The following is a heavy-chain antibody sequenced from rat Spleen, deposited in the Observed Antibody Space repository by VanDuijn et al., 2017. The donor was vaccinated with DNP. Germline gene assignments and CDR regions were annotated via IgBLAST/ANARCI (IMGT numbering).Heavy chain of an antibody. V-gene: IGHV2-15*01. D-gene: IGHD1-11*01. J-gene: IGHJ1*01. CDR3: AREVTEGVVWYLDF. Sequence: QVQLKESGPGLVQPSRTLSLTCTVSGFSVISNGVTWVRQPPGKGLEWIAAMWRSGGTDYNPALKSRLSISRDTSKNQVLLEMNSLQTEDTAMYFCAREVTEGVVWYLDFWGPGTMSPCPQ. CDR2: MWRSGGT. CDR1: GFSVISNG.